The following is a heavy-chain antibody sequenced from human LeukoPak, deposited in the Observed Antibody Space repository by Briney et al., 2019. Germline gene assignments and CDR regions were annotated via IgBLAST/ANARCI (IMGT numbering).Heavy chain of an antibody. J-gene: IGHJ4*02. V-gene: IGHV3-53*01. D-gene: IGHD3-10*01. CDR3: ARAWGXVYYGSGSYSDY. CDR2: IXSGGST. CDR1: GFTVSSNY. Sequence: GGSLRLSCAASGFTVSSNYMSWVRQAPGKGLEWVSVIXSGGSTYYADSVKGXFTISRDNSKNTLYLQMNSLRAEDTAVYYCARAWGXVYYGSGSYSDYWGQGTLVTVSS.